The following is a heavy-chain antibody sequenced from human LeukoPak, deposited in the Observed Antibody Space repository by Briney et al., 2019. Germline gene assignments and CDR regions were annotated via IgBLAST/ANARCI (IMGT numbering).Heavy chain of an antibody. CDR2: INHSGST. Sequence: SETLSLTCAVYGGSFSGYYWSWIRQPPGKGLEWIGEINHSGSTNYNPSLKSRVTISVDTSKNQFSLKLSSVTAADTAVYYCARAGGYSYGCDYWDQGTLVTVSS. D-gene: IGHD5-18*01. CDR3: ARAGGYSYGCDY. J-gene: IGHJ4*02. V-gene: IGHV4-34*01. CDR1: GGSFSGYY.